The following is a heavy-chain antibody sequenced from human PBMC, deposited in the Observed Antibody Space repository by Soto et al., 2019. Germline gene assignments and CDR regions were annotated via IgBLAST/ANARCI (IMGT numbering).Heavy chain of an antibody. CDR1: GGSISSSSYY. J-gene: IGHJ6*02. V-gene: IGHV4-39*01. Sequence: SETLSLTCTVSGGSISSSSYYWGWIRHPPGKGLEWIGSIYYSGSTYYNPSLKSRVTISVDTSKNQFSLKLSSVTAADTAVYYCARHRGVLLWFGSYGMDVWGQGTTVTVSS. CDR3: ARHRGVLLWFGSYGMDV. CDR2: IYYSGST. D-gene: IGHD3-10*01.